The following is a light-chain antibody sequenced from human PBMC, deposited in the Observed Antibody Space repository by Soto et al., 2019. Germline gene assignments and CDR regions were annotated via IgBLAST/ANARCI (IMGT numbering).Light chain of an antibody. CDR1: QSVRSTY. Sequence: EIVLTQSPGTLSLSPGESATLSCRASQSVRSTYLAWYQQKPRQAPSLLIYGASRRTTGIPDRFSGSGSGTDFTLTISRLEPEDCAVYYCQQYVNSRFSFGPGTKVDI. CDR3: QQYVNSRFS. J-gene: IGKJ3*01. CDR2: GAS. V-gene: IGKV3-20*01.